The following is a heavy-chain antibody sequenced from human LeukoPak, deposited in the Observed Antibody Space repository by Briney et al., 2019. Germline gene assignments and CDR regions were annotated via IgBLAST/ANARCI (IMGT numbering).Heavy chain of an antibody. CDR1: GGSISSYY. CDR2: IYYSGST. Sequence: PSETLSLTCTVSGGSISSYYWSWIRQPPGKGLEWIGYIYYSGSTNYNPSLKSRVTISVDTSKNQFSLKLSSVTAADTAVYYCARIPYSYGYPRYYYYYMDVWGKGTTVTISS. D-gene: IGHD5-18*01. CDR3: ARIPYSYGYPRYYYYYMDV. J-gene: IGHJ6*03. V-gene: IGHV4-59*12.